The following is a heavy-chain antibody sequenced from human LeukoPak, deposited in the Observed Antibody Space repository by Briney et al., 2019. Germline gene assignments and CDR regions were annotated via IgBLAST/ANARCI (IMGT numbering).Heavy chain of an antibody. CDR3: CGSYSYYYYMDV. Sequence: ASVKVSCKASGGTFSSYAISWVRQAPGQGLEWMGGIIPIFGTANYAQKFQGRVTITTDESTSTAYMELSSLRSEDTAVYYCCGSYSYYYYMDVWGKGTTVTVSS. V-gene: IGHV1-69*05. J-gene: IGHJ6*03. CDR1: GGTFSSYA. CDR2: IIPIFGTA. D-gene: IGHD1-26*01.